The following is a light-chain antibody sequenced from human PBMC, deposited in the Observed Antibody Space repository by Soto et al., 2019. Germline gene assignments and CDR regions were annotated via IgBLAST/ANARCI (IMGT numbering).Light chain of an antibody. CDR1: ISNIGAGHD. V-gene: IGLV1-40*01. Sequence: LSHPFSVCGAPGQRGTISCTGSISNIGAGHDVHWYQQLPGTAPKLLIYGNVNRPSGVPERFSGSKSGTSDSLAITGLQAEDEVDYYCQSYDSSLSGSEVFGTGTKVTV. CDR3: QSYDSSLSGSEV. J-gene: IGLJ1*01. CDR2: GNV.